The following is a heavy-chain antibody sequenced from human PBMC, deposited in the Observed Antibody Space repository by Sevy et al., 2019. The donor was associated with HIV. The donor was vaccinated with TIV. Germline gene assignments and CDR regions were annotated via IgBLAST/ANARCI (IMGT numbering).Heavy chain of an antibody. D-gene: IGHD3-16*01. CDR1: GFTFSSYA. Sequence: GGSLRLSCAASGFTFSSYAMSWVRQAPGKGLEWVSAISGSGGSTYYADSVKGRSTISRDNSKKTLYLQMNSLRAEDTAVDYCAKDRMITVGGVNYGMDVWGQGTTVTVSS. CDR2: ISGSGGST. J-gene: IGHJ6*02. CDR3: AKDRMITVGGVNYGMDV. V-gene: IGHV3-23*01.